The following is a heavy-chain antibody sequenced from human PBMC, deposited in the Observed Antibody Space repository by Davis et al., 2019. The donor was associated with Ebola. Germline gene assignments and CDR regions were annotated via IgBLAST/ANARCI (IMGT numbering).Heavy chain of an antibody. V-gene: IGHV3-53*01. Sequence: PGGSLRLSCEASGFNFRNYGMHWVRQAPGKGLEWVSGIYGGDTHYADSVKGRFTISRDNSKNTLHLQMNRLRVEDTAVYYCARVQLGLDYWGQGTLVTVSS. CDR2: IYGGDT. D-gene: IGHD7-27*01. CDR3: ARVQLGLDY. CDR1: GFNFRNYG. J-gene: IGHJ4*02.